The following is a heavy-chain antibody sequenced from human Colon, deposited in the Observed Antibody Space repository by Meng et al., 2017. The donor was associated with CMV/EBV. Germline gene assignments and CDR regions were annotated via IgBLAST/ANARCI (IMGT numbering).Heavy chain of an antibody. CDR1: GYTFTDYH. J-gene: IGHJ6*01. D-gene: IGHD4-11*01. V-gene: IGHV1-2*02. Sequence: ASVKVSCKASGYTFTDYHLYWVRQVPGQGLEWMGWINPSSGYTSFARHFQGRFNMTRDTSLSTVYMELSSLKSDDTAVYFCARDVDSNFGDLSQKLYAMGVWGKGPRSPSPQ. CDR2: INPSSGYT. CDR3: ARDVDSNFGDLSQKLYAMGV.